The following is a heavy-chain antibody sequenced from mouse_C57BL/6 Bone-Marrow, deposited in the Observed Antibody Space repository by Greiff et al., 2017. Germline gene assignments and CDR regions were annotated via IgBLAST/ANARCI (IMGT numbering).Heavy chain of an antibody. CDR2: IHPNSGST. Sequence: QVQLQQPGAELVKPGASVKLSCTASGYTFTSYWMHWVKQRPGQGLEWIGMIHPNSGSTNYNAKFKSKDTLTVDKSSSTAYMQLSSLTSEDSAVYYCAFDDYGGCAYWGQGTLVTVSA. CDR1: GYTFTSYW. J-gene: IGHJ3*01. V-gene: IGHV1-64*01. CDR3: AFDDYGGCAY. D-gene: IGHD2-4*01.